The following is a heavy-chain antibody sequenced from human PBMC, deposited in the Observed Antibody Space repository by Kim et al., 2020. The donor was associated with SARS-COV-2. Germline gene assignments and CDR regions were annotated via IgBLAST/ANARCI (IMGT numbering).Heavy chain of an antibody. CDR2: IRSKVNNYAT. CDR1: GFTFSGAG. V-gene: IGHV3-73*01. J-gene: IGHJ6*02. Sequence: GGSLRLSCITSGFTFSGAGMHWVRQASGKGLEWVGRIRSKVNNYATAYAASVKGRFTISRDDSKNMAYLQISGLKTEDTAVYYYTREGDYYGMDVWGQGTTVTVSS. CDR3: TREGDYYGMDV.